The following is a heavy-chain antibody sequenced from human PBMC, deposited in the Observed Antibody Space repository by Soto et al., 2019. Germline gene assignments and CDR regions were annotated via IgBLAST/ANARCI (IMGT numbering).Heavy chain of an antibody. Sequence: GGSLRLSCAASGFTFDDYAMHWVRQAPGKGLEWVSGISWNSGSIGYADSVKGRFTISRDNAKNSLYLQMNRLRAEDTAFYYCAKDRMRCSSTSCRYYYYYMDVWGKGTTVTVSS. CDR2: ISWNSGSI. D-gene: IGHD2-2*01. J-gene: IGHJ6*03. CDR3: AKDRMRCSSTSCRYYYYYMDV. CDR1: GFTFDDYA. V-gene: IGHV3-9*01.